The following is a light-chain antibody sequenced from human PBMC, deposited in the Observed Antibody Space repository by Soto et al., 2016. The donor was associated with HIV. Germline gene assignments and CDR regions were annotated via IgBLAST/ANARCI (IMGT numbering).Light chain of an antibody. J-gene: IGLJ2*01. CDR3: QTWDTNAAV. Sequence: SFEVSQPPSVSVSPGQTASITCSGNKLGDKYVYWYQQKVGQSPVLVIFEDTRRPSGIPERFSGSNSGDTATLTISGTQTMDEADYFCQTWDTNAAVFGGGTKLTAL. V-gene: IGLV3-1*01. CDR1: KLGDKY. CDR2: EDT.